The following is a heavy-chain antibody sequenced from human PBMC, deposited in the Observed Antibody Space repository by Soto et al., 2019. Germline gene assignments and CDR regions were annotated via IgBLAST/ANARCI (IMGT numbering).Heavy chain of an antibody. Sequence: SGPTLVNPTQTLTLTCTFSGFSLSTSGVGVGWIRQPPGKALEWLALIYWNDDKRYSPSLKSRLTITKDTSKNQVVLTMTNMDPVATATSYCAHSGRYSSSWYFDYWGKGTLVTVSS. J-gene: IGHJ4*02. CDR3: AHSGRYSSSWYFDY. CDR1: GFSLSTSGVG. D-gene: IGHD6-13*01. V-gene: IGHV2-5*01. CDR2: IYWNDDK.